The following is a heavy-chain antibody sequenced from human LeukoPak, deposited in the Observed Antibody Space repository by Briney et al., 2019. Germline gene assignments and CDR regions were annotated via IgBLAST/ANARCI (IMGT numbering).Heavy chain of an antibody. CDR3: ARDSGITIFGVGNYYYMDV. D-gene: IGHD3-3*01. V-gene: IGHV3-7*01. Sequence: GGSLGLSCAASGFTFSSYWMSWVRQAPGKGLEWVANIKQDGSEKYYVDSVKGRFTISRDNAKNSLYLQMNSLRAEDTAVYYCARDSGITIFGVGNYYYMDVWGKGTTVTVSS. CDR1: GFTFSSYW. J-gene: IGHJ6*03. CDR2: IKQDGSEK.